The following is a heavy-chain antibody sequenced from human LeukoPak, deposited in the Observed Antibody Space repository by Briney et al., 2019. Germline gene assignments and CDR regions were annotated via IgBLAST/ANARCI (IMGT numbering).Heavy chain of an antibody. V-gene: IGHV4-31*03. D-gene: IGHD2-15*01. Sequence: SETLSLTCTVSGGSISSGGYYWRWIRQHPGKGLEWIGYIYYSGSTYYNPSLKSRVTISVDTSKNQFSLKLSSVTAADTAVYYCARDRVAATGGYFDYWGQGTLVTVSS. J-gene: IGHJ4*02. CDR3: ARDRVAATGGYFDY. CDR1: GGSISSGGYY. CDR2: IYYSGST.